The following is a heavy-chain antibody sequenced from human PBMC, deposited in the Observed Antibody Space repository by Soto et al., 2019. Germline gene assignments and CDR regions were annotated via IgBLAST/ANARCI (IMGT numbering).Heavy chain of an antibody. CDR2: INAGNGNT. J-gene: IGHJ1*01. CDR3: ARDVSASFLVFEH. Sequence: SVKLTSKACGYTINSNSMHWVHHSPGQRLEWMGWINAGNGNTKYSQKFQGRVTITRDTSASTAYMELSSLRSEDTAVYYCARDVSASFLVFEHWGQGTLVPV. CDR1: GYTINSNS. D-gene: IGHD2-15*01. V-gene: IGHV1-3*01.